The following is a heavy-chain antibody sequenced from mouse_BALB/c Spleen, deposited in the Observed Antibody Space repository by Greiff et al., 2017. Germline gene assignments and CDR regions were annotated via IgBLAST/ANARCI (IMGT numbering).Heavy chain of an antibody. Sequence: VQLQESGPGLVAPSQSLSITCTVSGFSLTDYGVSWIRQPPGKGLEWLGGIWGGGSTYYNSALKSRLSISKDNSKSQVFLKMNSLQTDDTAMYYCAKQGDDGYYFDYWGQGTTLTVSS. D-gene: IGHD2-3*01. CDR2: IWGGGST. J-gene: IGHJ2*01. CDR1: GFSLTDYG. CDR3: AKQGDDGYYFDY. V-gene: IGHV2-6-5*01.